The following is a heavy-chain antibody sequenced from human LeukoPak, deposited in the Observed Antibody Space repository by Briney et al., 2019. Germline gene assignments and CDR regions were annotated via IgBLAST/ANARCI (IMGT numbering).Heavy chain of an antibody. CDR2: ISSSGSTI. Sequence: PGGSLRLSCAASGFTFSDYYMSWIRQAPGKGLEWVSYISSSGSTIYYADSVKGRFTISRDNAKNSLYLQMNSLRAEDTAVYYCASEGRDGYNSPFGYWGQGTLVTVSS. CDR3: ASEGRDGYNSPFGY. V-gene: IGHV3-11*04. J-gene: IGHJ4*02. D-gene: IGHD5-24*01. CDR1: GFTFSDYY.